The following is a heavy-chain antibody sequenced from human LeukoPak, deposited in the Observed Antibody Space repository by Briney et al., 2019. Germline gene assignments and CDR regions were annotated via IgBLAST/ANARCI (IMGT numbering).Heavy chain of an antibody. Sequence: GGSLRLSCAASGFTVSSNFMSWVRQAPGKGLEWVSVIYSGGSTYYADSVEGRFTISRDNSKNTLSLQMNTLRAEDTAVYYCARFSSPRSVYYFDYWGQGTLVTVSS. J-gene: IGHJ4*02. CDR1: GFTVSSNF. V-gene: IGHV3-53*01. D-gene: IGHD3-16*01. CDR3: ARFSSPRSVYYFDY. CDR2: IYSGGST.